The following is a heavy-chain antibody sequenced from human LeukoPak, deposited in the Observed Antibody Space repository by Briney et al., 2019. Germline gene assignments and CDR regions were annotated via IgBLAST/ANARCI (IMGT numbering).Heavy chain of an antibody. CDR2: IKEDGSEK. CDR3: AREGYSSMTFDY. Sequence: GGSLRLSCAASGFTFSSSDMHWVRQAPGKGLEWVANIKEDGSEKNYVDSVKGRFTISRDNAKNSLYLQMNSLRAEDTAVYYCAREGYSSMTFDYWGQGTLVTVSS. V-gene: IGHV3-7*01. D-gene: IGHD6-13*01. CDR1: GFTFSSSD. J-gene: IGHJ4*02.